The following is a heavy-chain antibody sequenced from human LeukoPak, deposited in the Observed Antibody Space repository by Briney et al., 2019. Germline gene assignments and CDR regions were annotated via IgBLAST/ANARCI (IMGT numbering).Heavy chain of an antibody. CDR1: GFTFSSYG. CDR3: AKDALPIVVVPAAHFDY. CDR2: ISYDGSNK. V-gene: IGHV3-30*18. D-gene: IGHD2-2*01. Sequence: GGSLRLSCAASGFTFSSYGMHWVRQAPGKGLEWVASISYDGSNKYYADSVKGRFTISRDNSKNTLYLQMNSLRAEDTAVYYCAKDALPIVVVPAAHFDYWGQGTLVTVSS. J-gene: IGHJ4*02.